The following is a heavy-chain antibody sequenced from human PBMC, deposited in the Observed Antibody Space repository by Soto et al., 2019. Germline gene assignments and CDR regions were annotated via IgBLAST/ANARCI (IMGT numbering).Heavy chain of an antibody. V-gene: IGHV3-33*01. CDR2: IWYDGSNK. CDR3: ARDGATTVTTRYFDY. Sequence: QVQLVESGGGVVQPGRSLRLSCAASGFTFSSYGMHWVRQAPGKGLEWVAVIWYDGSNKYYADSVKGRFTISRDNSKNTLYLPMNSLRAEDTAVYYCARDGATTVTTRYFDYWGQGTLVTVSS. D-gene: IGHD4-4*01. J-gene: IGHJ4*02. CDR1: GFTFSSYG.